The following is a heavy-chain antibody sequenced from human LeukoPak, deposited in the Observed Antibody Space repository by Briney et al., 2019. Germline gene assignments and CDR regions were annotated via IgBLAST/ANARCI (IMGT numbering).Heavy chain of an antibody. D-gene: IGHD2-15*01. Sequence: PGRSLRLSCAASGFIFSNYAMHWVRQAPGKGLEWVAVIPYDGSNKYYADSVKGRFTISRDNAKNTLYLQMNSLRAGDTAVYYCASTPNGVAAIYFDYWGQGTLVTVSS. J-gene: IGHJ4*02. CDR3: ASTPNGVAAIYFDY. CDR1: GFIFSNYA. V-gene: IGHV3-30*04. CDR2: IPYDGSNK.